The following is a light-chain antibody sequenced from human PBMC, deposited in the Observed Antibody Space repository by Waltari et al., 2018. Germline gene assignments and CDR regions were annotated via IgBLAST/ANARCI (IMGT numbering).Light chain of an antibody. CDR1: PSVSSN. J-gene: IGKJ2*01. CDR2: GAS. CDR3: QQYNNWPLT. V-gene: IGKV3-15*01. Sequence: EIVMTQSPATLSVSPGERATLPCRASPSVSSNLAWYQQKPGQAPRLLIYGASTRATGIPARFSGSGSGTEFTLTISSLQSEDFAVYYCQQYNNWPLTFGQGTKLEIK.